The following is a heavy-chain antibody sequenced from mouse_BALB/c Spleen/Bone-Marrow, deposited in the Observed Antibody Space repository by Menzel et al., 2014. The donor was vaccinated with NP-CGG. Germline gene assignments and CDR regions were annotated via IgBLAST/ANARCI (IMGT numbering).Heavy chain of an antibody. CDR2: IDPSDSET. CDR1: GYTFTGYW. J-gene: IGHJ2*01. D-gene: IGHD2-10*02. V-gene: IGHV1-61*01. Sequence: VQLQQSGAELVRSGASVKLSCKASGYTFTGYWMNWVKQRPGQGLEWIGMIDPSDSETHYNEMFKDKATLTVDKSSSTVYMQFSGLTSEDSAVYYCVRKYDKGGDYWGQGTTLTVSS. CDR3: VRKYDKGGDY.